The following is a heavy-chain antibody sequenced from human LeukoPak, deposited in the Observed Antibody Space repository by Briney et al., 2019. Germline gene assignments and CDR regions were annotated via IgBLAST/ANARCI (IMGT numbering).Heavy chain of an antibody. CDR2: IYYSGST. CDR3: ARDDWVDYYGSGPFGMDV. D-gene: IGHD3-10*01. J-gene: IGHJ6*02. V-gene: IGHV4-31*03. Sequence: RPSETLSLTCTVSGGSISSGGYYWSWIRQHPGKGLEWIGYIYYSGSTYYNPSLKSRVTISVDTSKNQFSLKLSSVTAADTAVYYCARDDWVDYYGSGPFGMDVWGQGATVTVSS. CDR1: GGSISSGGYY.